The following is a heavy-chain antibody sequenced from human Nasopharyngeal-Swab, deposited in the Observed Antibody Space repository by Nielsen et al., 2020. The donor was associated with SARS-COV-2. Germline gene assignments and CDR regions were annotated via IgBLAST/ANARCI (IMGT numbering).Heavy chain of an antibody. Sequence: ASSLVFCNAASYTSFSQYIHWVRQTPAQGLEWMGIINPGGGSTRYAQNFQGRVIMTSDTSTSTAYMELSSLRAEDTAVYYCARDDCITDSCSSGYYNYGMDVWGQGTTVTVSS. V-gene: IGHV1-46*01. CDR3: ARDDCITDSCSSGYYNYGMDV. J-gene: IGHJ6*02. CDR2: INPGGGST. CDR1: SYTSFSQY. D-gene: IGHD2-15*01.